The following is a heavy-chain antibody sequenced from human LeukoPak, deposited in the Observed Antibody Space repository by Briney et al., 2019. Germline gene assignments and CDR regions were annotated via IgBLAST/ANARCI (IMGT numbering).Heavy chain of an antibody. CDR2: IIPIFGTA. V-gene: IGHV1-69*01. CDR1: GGTFSSYA. D-gene: IGHD3-3*01. J-gene: IGHJ5*02. Sequence: GSSVKVSCKASGGTFSSYAISWVQQAPGQGLEWMGGIIPIFGTANYAQKFQGRVTITADESTSTAYMELSSLRSEDTAVYYCARDQDFWSGYYRYNWFDPWGQGTLVTVSS. CDR3: ARDQDFWSGYYRYNWFDP.